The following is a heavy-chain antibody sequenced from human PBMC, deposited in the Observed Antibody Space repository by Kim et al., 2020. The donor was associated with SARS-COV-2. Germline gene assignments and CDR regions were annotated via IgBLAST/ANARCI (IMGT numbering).Heavy chain of an antibody. J-gene: IGHJ2*01. CDR2: ISYDGSNK. V-gene: IGHV3-30-3*01. Sequence: GGSLRLSCAASGFTFSSYAMHWVRQAPGKGLEWVAVISYDGSNKYYADSVKGRFTISRDNSKNTLYLQMNSLRAEDTAVYYCAREVGMKKYWYFDLWGRG. CDR1: GFTFSSYA. CDR3: AREVGMKKYWYFDL. D-gene: IGHD1-26*01.